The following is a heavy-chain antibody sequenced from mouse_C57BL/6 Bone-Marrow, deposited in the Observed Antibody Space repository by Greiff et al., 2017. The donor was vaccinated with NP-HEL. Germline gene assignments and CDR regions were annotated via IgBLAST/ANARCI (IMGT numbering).Heavy chain of an antibody. CDR2: ISSGGSYT. Sequence: VKLEESGGDLVKPGGSLKLSCAASGFTFSSYGMSWVRQTPDKRLEWVATISSGGSYTYYPDSVKGRFTISRDNAKNTLYLQMSSLKSEDTAMYYCARLYYDYDVWGQGTTLTVSS. V-gene: IGHV5-6*02. CDR1: GFTFSSYG. CDR3: ARLYYDYDV. J-gene: IGHJ2*01. D-gene: IGHD2-4*01.